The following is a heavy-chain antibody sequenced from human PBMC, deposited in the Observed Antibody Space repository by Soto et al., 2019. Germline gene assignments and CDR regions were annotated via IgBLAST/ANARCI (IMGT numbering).Heavy chain of an antibody. V-gene: IGHV1-2*02. CDR1: GYTFTGYY. CDR3: ARVAGGNWFDP. D-gene: IGHD6-19*01. Sequence: QVQLVQSGAEVKKPGASVKVSCKASGYTFTGYYMHWVRQAPGQGLEWMGWINPHSGGTNYAQKFQGRVTKTRDTSISTAYMELSRLRSDDTAVYYCARVAGGNWFDPWGQGTLVTVSS. J-gene: IGHJ5*02. CDR2: INPHSGGT.